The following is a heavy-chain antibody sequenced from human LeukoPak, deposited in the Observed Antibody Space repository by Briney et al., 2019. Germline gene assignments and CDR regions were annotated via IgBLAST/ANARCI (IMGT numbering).Heavy chain of an antibody. CDR3: AKGKYSSGGVPDY. V-gene: IGHV3-30*18. CDR2: ISYDGRNK. CDR1: GFTFSNYG. D-gene: IGHD6-19*01. Sequence: GKSLRLSCAASGFTFSNYGMHWVRQAPGKGLEWVAVISYDGRNKHYPDSVKGRFTVSRDNSKNTLYLQINSLRGEDTAVYYCAKGKYSSGGVPDYWGQGTLVTVSS. J-gene: IGHJ4*02.